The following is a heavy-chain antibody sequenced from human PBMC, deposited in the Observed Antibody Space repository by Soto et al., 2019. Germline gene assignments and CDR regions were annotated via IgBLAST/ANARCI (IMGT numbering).Heavy chain of an antibody. CDR1: GGTFSSYA. J-gene: IGHJ6*02. Sequence: QVQLVQSGAEVKKPGSSVKVSCKASGGTFSSYAISWVRQAPGQGLEWMGGLIPIFGTANYAQKFQGRVTITADESTSTAYMELSSLGSEDTAVYYRAIGEDYYGSGSSEVPMDVWGQGTTVTVSS. CDR2: LIPIFGTA. D-gene: IGHD3-10*01. CDR3: AIGEDYYGSGSSEVPMDV. V-gene: IGHV1-69*01.